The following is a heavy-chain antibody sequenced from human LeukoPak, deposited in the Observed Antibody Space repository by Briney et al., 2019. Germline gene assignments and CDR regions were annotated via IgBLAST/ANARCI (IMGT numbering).Heavy chain of an antibody. CDR2: IYYSGST. Sequence: TTSETLSLTCTVSGGSISSSSYYWGWIRQPPGKGLEWIGSIYYSGSTYYNPSLKSRVTISVDTSKNQFSLKLSSVTAADTAVYYCARLTGYYRVPSYWGQGTLVTVSS. D-gene: IGHD3-9*01. CDR1: GGSISSSSYY. V-gene: IGHV4-39*01. CDR3: ARLTGYYRVPSY. J-gene: IGHJ4*02.